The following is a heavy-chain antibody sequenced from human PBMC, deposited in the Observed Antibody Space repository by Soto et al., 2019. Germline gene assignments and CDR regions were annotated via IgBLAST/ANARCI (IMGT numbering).Heavy chain of an antibody. J-gene: IGHJ6*02. CDR3: ARGTDFVVVPAAIMDYYYGMDA. D-gene: IGHD2-2*02. Sequence: QVQLVQSGAEVKKPGSSVKVSCKASGGTFSSYAISWVRQAPGQGLEWMGGIIPIFGTANYAQKFQGRVTITADKSTSTAYMELSSLRSEDTAVYYCARGTDFVVVPAAIMDYYYGMDAWGQGTTVTVSS. CDR1: GGTFSSYA. CDR2: IIPIFGTA. V-gene: IGHV1-69*06.